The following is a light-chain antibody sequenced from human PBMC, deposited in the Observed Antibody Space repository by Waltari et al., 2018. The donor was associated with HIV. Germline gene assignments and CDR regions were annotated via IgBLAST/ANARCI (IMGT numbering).Light chain of an antibody. J-gene: IGLJ3*02. CDR2: DVA. Sequence: QSALTQPASVSGSPGQSIPISCTGSSSDIGDYNFVSWYQHHPGKAPKLIIFDVAERPSGISHRFSGSKSANTASLTISGLQAEDEADYYCSSYTSATTWVFGGGTKLTVL. V-gene: IGLV2-14*03. CDR3: SSYTSATTWV. CDR1: SSDIGDYNF.